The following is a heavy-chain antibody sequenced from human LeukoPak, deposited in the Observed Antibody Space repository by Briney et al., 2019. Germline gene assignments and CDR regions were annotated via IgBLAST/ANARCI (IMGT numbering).Heavy chain of an antibody. Sequence: PSETLSLTCAVYGGSFSGYYWSWIRQPPGKGLEWIGEINHSGSTNYNPSLKSRVTISVDTSKNQFSLKLSSVTAADTAVYYCAREYGDYAHDAFDIWGQGTMVTVSS. J-gene: IGHJ3*02. CDR1: GGSFSGYY. V-gene: IGHV4-34*01. CDR3: AREYGDYAHDAFDI. D-gene: IGHD4-17*01. CDR2: INHSGST.